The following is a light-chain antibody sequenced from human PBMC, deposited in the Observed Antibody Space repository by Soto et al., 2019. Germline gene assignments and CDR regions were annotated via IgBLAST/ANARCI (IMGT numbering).Light chain of an antibody. CDR2: WAS. Sequence: DTVMTQSPDSLAVSLGERATINCKSSQSVLHTPNNHNYLAWYQQRPGQPPKLLISWASDRDYGVPERFSGSGSGTDFTLTISSVQAEDVAVYYCQQFYNTPPYTFGQGTRLEIK. CDR3: QQFYNTPPYT. V-gene: IGKV4-1*01. CDR1: QSVLHTPNNHNY. J-gene: IGKJ2*01.